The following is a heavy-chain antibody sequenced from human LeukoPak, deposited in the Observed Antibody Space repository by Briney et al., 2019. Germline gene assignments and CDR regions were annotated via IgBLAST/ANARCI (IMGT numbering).Heavy chain of an antibody. Sequence: ASVKVSCKTSGYNFTRYGLSWMRQAPGQGIEWMGLVSLYYGTTNSAQKFQGRVTMTTDTPTRPAFMELKSLRADDTAVYYCARLTDRANFIDSWGQGTLVTVTS. D-gene: IGHD4/OR15-4a*01. CDR3: ARLTDRANFIDS. V-gene: IGHV1-18*01. CDR2: VSLYYGTT. CDR1: GYNFTRYG. J-gene: IGHJ4*02.